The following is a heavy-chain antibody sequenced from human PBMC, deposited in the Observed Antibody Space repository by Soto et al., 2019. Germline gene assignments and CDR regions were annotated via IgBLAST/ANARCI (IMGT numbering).Heavy chain of an antibody. CDR1: GYTFTSYG. CDR3: AREPKQLGRRYYYYGLDV. D-gene: IGHD6-6*01. Sequence: GASVKVSCKASGYTFTSYGISWVRQAPGQGLEWMGWISAYNGNTNYAQKLQGRVTMTTDTSTSTAYMELRSLRSDDTAVYYCAREPKQLGRRYYYYGLDVWGQGTTVTVSS. J-gene: IGHJ6*02. V-gene: IGHV1-18*01. CDR2: ISAYNGNT.